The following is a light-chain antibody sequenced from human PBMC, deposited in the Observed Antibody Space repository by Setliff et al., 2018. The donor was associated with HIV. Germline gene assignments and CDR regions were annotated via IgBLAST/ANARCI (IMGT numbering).Light chain of an antibody. CDR3: CSNTGSNTYV. CDR1: SSDIGRYNL. CDR2: QAT. Sequence: QSALAQPASVSGSPGQSITISCTGTSSDIGRYNLVSWYQQYPGKAPKLMIYQATKRPSAVSNRFSGSESGNTASLTISGLQAEDEADYYCCSNTGSNTYVFGSGTKV. J-gene: IGLJ1*01. V-gene: IGLV2-23*01.